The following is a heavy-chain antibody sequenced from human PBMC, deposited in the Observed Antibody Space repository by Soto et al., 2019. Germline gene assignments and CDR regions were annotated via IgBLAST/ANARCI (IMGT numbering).Heavy chain of an antibody. V-gene: IGHV1-3*05. CDR2: INAGNGNT. Sequence: QVQLVQSGAEEKKPGASVKVCCKASGYTFTSYAMHWVRQAPGQRLEWMGWINAGNGNTKYSQKFQGRVTITRDTSASTAYMELSSLRSEDTAVYYCARAWVVVTAPDYWGQGTLVTVSS. D-gene: IGHD2-21*02. CDR3: ARAWVVVTAPDY. J-gene: IGHJ4*02. CDR1: GYTFTSYA.